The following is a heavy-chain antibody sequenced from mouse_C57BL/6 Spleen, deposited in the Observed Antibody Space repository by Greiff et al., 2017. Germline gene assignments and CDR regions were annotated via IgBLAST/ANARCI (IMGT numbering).Heavy chain of an antibody. CDR1: GYAFSSYW. D-gene: IGHD6-1*01. V-gene: IGHV1-80*01. CDR3: ARRDYCSRYWYFDV. Sequence: QVHVQQSGAELVKPGASVKISCKASGYAFSSYWMNWVKQRPGKGLEWIGQIYPGDGDTNYNGKFKGKATLTADKSSSTAYMQLSSLTSEDSAVYYCARRDYCSRYWYFDVWGTGTTVTVSS. CDR2: IYPGDGDT. J-gene: IGHJ1*03.